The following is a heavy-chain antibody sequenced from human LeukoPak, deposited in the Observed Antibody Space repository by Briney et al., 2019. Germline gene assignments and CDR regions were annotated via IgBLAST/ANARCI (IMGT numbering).Heavy chain of an antibody. J-gene: IGHJ6*03. D-gene: IGHD3-10*01. Sequence: GGSLRLSCAASGFTFDDHGMSWVRQAPGEGLEWVSGINWNGGSTGYADSVKGRCTISRVNAKNSLYLQMNSLRAEDTALYCCARGGSGGNYYYMDVWGKGTTVTVSS. CDR3: ARGGSGGNYYYMDV. CDR1: GFTFDDHG. V-gene: IGHV3-20*04. CDR2: INWNGGST.